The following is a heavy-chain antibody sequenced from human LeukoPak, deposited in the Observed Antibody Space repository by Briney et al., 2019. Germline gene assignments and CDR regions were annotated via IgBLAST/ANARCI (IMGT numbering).Heavy chain of an antibody. J-gene: IGHJ4*02. CDR2: INHSGST. V-gene: IGHV4-34*01. Sequence: SETLSLTCAVYGGSFSAYYWTWIRQPPGKGLEWIGEINHSGSTNHNPSLKSRVTISVDTSKNQFSLKLSSVTAADTAVYYCARVQDDSLYWGQGTLVTVSS. CDR1: GGSFSAYY. CDR3: ARVQDDSLY. D-gene: IGHD3-3*01.